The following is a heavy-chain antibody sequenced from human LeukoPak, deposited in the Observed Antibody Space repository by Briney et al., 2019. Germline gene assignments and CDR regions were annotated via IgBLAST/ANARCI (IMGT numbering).Heavy chain of an antibody. Sequence: GGSLRLSCAASGFTFSSYWMSWVRQAPGKGLEWVANIKQDGSEKYYVDSVKGRFTISRDNAKNSLYLQMNSLRAEDTAVYYCARDRGVPAATNYYFDYWGQGTLVTVSS. CDR3: ARDRGVPAATNYYFDY. V-gene: IGHV3-7*01. CDR1: GFTFSSYW. D-gene: IGHD2-2*01. CDR2: IKQDGSEK. J-gene: IGHJ4*02.